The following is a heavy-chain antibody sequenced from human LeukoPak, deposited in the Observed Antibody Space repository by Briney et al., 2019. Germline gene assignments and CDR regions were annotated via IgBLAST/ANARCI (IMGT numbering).Heavy chain of an antibody. V-gene: IGHV1-46*01. CDR1: GYTFTSYY. J-gene: IGHJ4*02. CDR3: ARDGGDGYNAYYFDY. Sequence: ASVRVSCKASGYTFTSYYMHWVRQAPGQGLEWMGLINPTGGSTGYAQKFQGRVTMTRDTSISTAYMELSRLRFDDTAVYYCARDGGDGYNAYYFDYWGQGSLVTVSS. D-gene: IGHD5-24*01. CDR2: INPTGGST.